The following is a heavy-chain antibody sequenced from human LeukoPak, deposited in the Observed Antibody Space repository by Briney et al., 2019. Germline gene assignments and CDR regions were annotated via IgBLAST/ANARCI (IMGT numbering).Heavy chain of an antibody. Sequence: SEKVSCKASGGTFSSYAISWVRQAPGQGLEWMGGIIPIFGTANYAQKFQGRVTITADESTSTAYMELSSLRSEDTAVYYCARDGPSLTGTTHGMDVWGQGTTVTVSS. D-gene: IGHD1-7*01. CDR3: ARDGPSLTGTTHGMDV. CDR2: IIPIFGTA. V-gene: IGHV1-69*13. J-gene: IGHJ6*02. CDR1: GGTFSSYA.